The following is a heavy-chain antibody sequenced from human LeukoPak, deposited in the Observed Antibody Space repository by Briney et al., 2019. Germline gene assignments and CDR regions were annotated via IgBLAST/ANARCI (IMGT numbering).Heavy chain of an antibody. D-gene: IGHD3-9*01. V-gene: IGHV1-2*02. CDR3: ARDHTPALRYFDWPDY. CDR2: INPNSGGT. Sequence: ASVKVSCKPSGHTFTGYYMHWVRQAPGHGLEWMGWINPNSGGTNYAQKFQGRVTMTRDTSISTAYMELSRLTSDGTAVYYCARDHTPALRYFDWPDYWGQGTLVTVSS. CDR1: GHTFTGYY. J-gene: IGHJ4*02.